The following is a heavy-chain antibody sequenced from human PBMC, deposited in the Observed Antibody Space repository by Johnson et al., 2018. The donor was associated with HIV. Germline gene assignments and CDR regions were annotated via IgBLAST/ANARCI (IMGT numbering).Heavy chain of an antibody. CDR3: ARDRSSSSHAFDI. J-gene: IGHJ3*02. Sequence: EVQLVESGGGVVRPGGSLRLSCAASGFMFDEYTMHWVRQAPGKGLEWVSLISWDGGSTYYVDSVKGRFTISRDNAKNSLYLQMNSLRAEDTAVYYCARDRSSSSHAFDIWGQGTMVTVSS. CDR1: GFMFDEYT. D-gene: IGHD6-6*01. CDR2: ISWDGGST. V-gene: IGHV3-43*01.